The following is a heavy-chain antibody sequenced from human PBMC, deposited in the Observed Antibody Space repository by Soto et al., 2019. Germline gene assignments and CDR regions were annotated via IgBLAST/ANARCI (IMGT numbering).Heavy chain of an antibody. J-gene: IGHJ4*02. CDR3: ARALTYHYDIAY. V-gene: IGHV3-74*01. CDR2: INSDGSRT. CDR1: GFTFSSYW. D-gene: IGHD3-22*01. Sequence: GGSLRLCCAASGFTFSSYWVHWVRQAPGKGLVWVSRINSDGSRTTYADSVKGRFTISRDNAKNMLHLQMNSLRAEDTAVYYCARALTYHYDIAYWGQGTLVTVSS.